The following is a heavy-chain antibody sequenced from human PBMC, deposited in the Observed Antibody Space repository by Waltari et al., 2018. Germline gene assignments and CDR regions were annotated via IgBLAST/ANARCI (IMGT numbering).Heavy chain of an antibody. CDR2: IYYSGRT. Sequence: QVQLQESGPGLVKPSETLSLTCTVSGGSIITYYWGWIRQAPGKGLEWIGYIYYSGRTNYNPSLKSRVTISVDTSKNQFSLNLNSVTAADTAVYYCARHNAPYDSSADWFDPWGQGSLVTVSS. D-gene: IGHD3-22*01. CDR3: ARHNAPYDSSADWFDP. J-gene: IGHJ5*02. V-gene: IGHV4-59*08. CDR1: GGSIITYY.